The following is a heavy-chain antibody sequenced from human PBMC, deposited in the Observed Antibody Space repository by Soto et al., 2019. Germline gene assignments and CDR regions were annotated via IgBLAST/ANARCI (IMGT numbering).Heavy chain of an antibody. J-gene: IGHJ5*02. V-gene: IGHV1-2*02. CDR2: INPNSGGT. D-gene: IGHD3-22*01. Sequence: GASVKVSCKASGYTFTGYYMHWVRQAPGQGLEWMGWINPNSGGTNYAQKFQGRVTMTRDTSISTAYMGLSRLRSDDTAVYYCARDYYDSSGPRGYWFDPWGQGTLVTVSS. CDR3: ARDYYDSSGPRGYWFDP. CDR1: GYTFTGYY.